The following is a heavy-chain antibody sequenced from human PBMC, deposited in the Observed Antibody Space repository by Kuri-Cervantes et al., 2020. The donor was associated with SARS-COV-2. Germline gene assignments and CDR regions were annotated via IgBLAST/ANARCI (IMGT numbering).Heavy chain of an antibody. CDR1: GFTVSSNY. Sequence: GESLKISCAASGFTVSSNYMSWVRQAPGKGLEWVSVIYSGGSTSYADSVKGRFTISRDNSRNTLYLQMSSLRAEDTAVYYCARGHDRRVYFSTPAPYYFDFWGQGILVTVSS. CDR2: IYSGGST. J-gene: IGHJ4*02. V-gene: IGHV3-53*01. D-gene: IGHD3-22*01. CDR3: ARGHDRRVYFSTPAPYYFDF.